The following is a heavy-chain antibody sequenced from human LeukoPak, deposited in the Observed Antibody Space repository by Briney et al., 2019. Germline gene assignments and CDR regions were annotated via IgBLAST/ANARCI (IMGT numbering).Heavy chain of an antibody. V-gene: IGHV3-74*01. Sequence: GGSLRLSCAASGFTLSNYWMHWVRQAPGKGLVWVSRISDHGSITNFADSVKGQFSISRDTAENTLYLEMNSLRVEDTAVYYCARDLSGYSDYWGQGALVTVSS. CDR2: ISDHGSIT. D-gene: IGHD2-15*01. CDR3: ARDLSGYSDY. J-gene: IGHJ4*02. CDR1: GFTLSNYW.